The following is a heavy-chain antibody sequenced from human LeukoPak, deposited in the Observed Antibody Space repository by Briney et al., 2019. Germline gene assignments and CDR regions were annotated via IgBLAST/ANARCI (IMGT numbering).Heavy chain of an antibody. D-gene: IGHD3-3*01. V-gene: IGHV3-15*01. CDR3: TTGAQGSGFLEWLHEYYFDY. J-gene: IGHJ4*02. CDR2: IKSKTDGGTT. CDR1: GFTFSSYA. Sequence: GGSLRLSCAASGFTFSSYAMHWVRQAPGKGLEWVGRIKSKTDGGTTDYAAPVKGRFTISRDDSKNTLYLQMNSLKTEDTAVYYCTTGAQGSGFLEWLHEYYFDYWGQGTLVTVSS.